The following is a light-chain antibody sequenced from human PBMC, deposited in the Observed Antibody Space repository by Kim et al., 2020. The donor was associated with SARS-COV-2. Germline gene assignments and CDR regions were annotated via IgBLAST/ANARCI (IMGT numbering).Light chain of an antibody. V-gene: IGKV1-27*01. CDR2: AAS. CDR3: QKYNSAPLT. J-gene: IGKJ4*01. CDR1: QSISNY. Sequence: ASVGDRVTITCRASQSISNYLAWYQQKPGKVPKLLIYAASTLQSGVPSRFSSSGSGTDFTLTISSLQPEDVATYYCQKYNSAPLTFGGGTKVDIK.